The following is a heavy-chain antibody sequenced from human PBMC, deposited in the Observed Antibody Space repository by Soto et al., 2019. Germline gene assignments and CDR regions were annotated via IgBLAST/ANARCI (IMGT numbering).Heavy chain of an antibody. D-gene: IGHD5-18*01. CDR3: ARHSTWIQLWLPYYFDY. V-gene: IGHV4-39*01. Sequence: SETLSLTCTVSGGSISSSSYYWGWIRQPPGKGLEWIGSIYYSGSTYYNPSLKSRVTISVDTSKNQFSLKLSSVTAADTAVYYCARHSTWIQLWLPYYFDYWGQGTLVTVSS. CDR1: GGSISSSSYY. CDR2: IYYSGST. J-gene: IGHJ4*02.